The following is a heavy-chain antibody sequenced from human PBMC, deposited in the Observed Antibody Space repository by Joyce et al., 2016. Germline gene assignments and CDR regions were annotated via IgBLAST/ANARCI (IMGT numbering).Heavy chain of an antibody. D-gene: IGHD2-8*01. J-gene: IGHJ4*02. CDR2: LSSSSSYI. V-gene: IGHV3-21*01. Sequence: EVQLVESGGGLVKPGGSLRLSCAASGFTFSSYSMSWVGQAPGKGLEWVSSLSSSSSYIKYTDSVKGRVTIARDNAKNSLYLQMNSLRVEDTAVYYCARSSYTNGIFDYWGQGTLVTVSS. CDR3: ARSSYTNGIFDY. CDR1: GFTFSSYS.